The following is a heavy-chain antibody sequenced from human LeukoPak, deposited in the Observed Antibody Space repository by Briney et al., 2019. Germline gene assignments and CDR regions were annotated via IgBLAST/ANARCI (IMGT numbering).Heavy chain of an antibody. V-gene: IGHV4-39*01. CDR3: ARHFTEGIAAAGTASFDY. CDR1: GGSISSSSYY. D-gene: IGHD6-13*01. CDR2: IYYSGST. Sequence: SETLSLTCTVSGGSISSSSYYWGWIRQPPGKGLEWIGSIYYSGSTYYNPSLKSRVTISVDTSKNQFSLKLSSVTAADTAVYYCARHFTEGIAAAGTASFDYWGQGTLVTVSS. J-gene: IGHJ4*02.